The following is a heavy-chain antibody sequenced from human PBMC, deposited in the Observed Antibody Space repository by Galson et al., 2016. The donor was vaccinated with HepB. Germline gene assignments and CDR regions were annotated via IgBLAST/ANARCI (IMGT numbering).Heavy chain of an antibody. D-gene: IGHD3-10*01. CDR1: GFTLSNYD. V-gene: IGHV3-23*01. Sequence: SLRLSCAASGFTLSNYDTNWVRQAPGKGLEWVSDIKASDDTTHYADSVKGRFTISRDNSKNTLHLNMNSLRVDDTAVYYCANLGSGSFRWYFYGMEVWGKGTTVTVPS. CDR2: IKASDDTT. CDR3: ANLGSGSFRWYFYGMEV. J-gene: IGHJ6*04.